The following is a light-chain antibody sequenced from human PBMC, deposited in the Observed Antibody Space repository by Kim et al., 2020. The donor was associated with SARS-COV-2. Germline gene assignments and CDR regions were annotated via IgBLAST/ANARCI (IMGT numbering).Light chain of an antibody. Sequence: LAPGERATLSCRASQRVSSNYLAWYQQKPGQTPRLLIYGASSRVTGIPDRFRGSGSGTDFTLIISRMEAEDFAVDYWQHYGNSPNSFGKGNKLEIK. CDR1: QRVSSNY. V-gene: IGKV3-20*01. J-gene: IGKJ2*03. CDR3: QHYGNSPNS. CDR2: GAS.